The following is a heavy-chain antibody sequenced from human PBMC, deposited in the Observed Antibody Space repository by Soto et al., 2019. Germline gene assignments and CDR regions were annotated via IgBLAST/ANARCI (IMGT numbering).Heavy chain of an antibody. CDR3: ARQGRTSHFDY. CDR2: INHSGST. Sequence: QVQLQQWGAGLLKPSETLSLTCAVYGGSFSGYYWTWIRQPPGKGLEWIGEINHSGSTNYNPSLKSRVTISVDTSKNQFSLKLSSVTAADTAVYSGARQGRTSHFDYWGQGTMVTVSS. D-gene: IGHD2-2*01. CDR1: GGSFSGYY. V-gene: IGHV4-34*01. J-gene: IGHJ4*02.